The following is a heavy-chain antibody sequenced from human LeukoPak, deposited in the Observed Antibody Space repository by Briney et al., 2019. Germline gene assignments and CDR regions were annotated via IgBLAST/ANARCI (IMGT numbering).Heavy chain of an antibody. V-gene: IGHV4-59*12. CDR2: IYYSGDS. CDR1: GGSISGFY. J-gene: IGHJ4*02. CDR3: ARSGDYFDY. Sequence: PSETLSLTCTVSGGSISGFYWSWIRQPPGKGLEWIGYIYYSGDSNYNPSLKSRVTISVDTSKNQFSLKLSSVTAADTAVYYCARSGDYFDYWGQGTLVTVSS.